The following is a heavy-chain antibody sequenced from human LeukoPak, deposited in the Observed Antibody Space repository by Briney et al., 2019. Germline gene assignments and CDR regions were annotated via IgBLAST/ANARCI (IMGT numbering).Heavy chain of an antibody. Sequence: GGSLRLSCAASGFTFSSYAMSWVRQAPGKGLEWVSAISGSGGSTYYADSVKGRFTISRGNSKNTLYLQMNSLRAEDTAVYYCAKDPPIYDSSGYYTRFDYWGQGTLVTVSS. CDR3: AKDPPIYDSSGYYTRFDY. V-gene: IGHV3-23*01. J-gene: IGHJ4*02. CDR1: GFTFSSYA. D-gene: IGHD3-22*01. CDR2: ISGSGGST.